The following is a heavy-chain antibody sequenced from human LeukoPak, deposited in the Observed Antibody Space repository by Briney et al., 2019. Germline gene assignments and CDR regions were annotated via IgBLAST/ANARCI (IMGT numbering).Heavy chain of an antibody. V-gene: IGHV3-23*01. Sequence: GGSLRLSCAASGFAFSRYAMSWVRQAPGKGLEWVSAISISGGSTFYADSVKGRFTISRDNAKNSLYLQMNSLRAEDTAVYYCARDSLTMIVGRQKRGLDYWGQGTLVTVSS. CDR3: ARDSLTMIVGRQKRGLDY. CDR1: GFAFSRYA. J-gene: IGHJ4*02. CDR2: ISISGGST. D-gene: IGHD3-22*01.